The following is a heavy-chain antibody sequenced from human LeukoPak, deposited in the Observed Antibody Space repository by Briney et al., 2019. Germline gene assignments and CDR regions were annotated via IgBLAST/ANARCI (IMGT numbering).Heavy chain of an antibody. D-gene: IGHD3-10*01. V-gene: IGHV3-15*01. J-gene: IGHJ5*02. CDR1: GFTFSNAW. Sequence: GGSLRLSCAASGFTFSNAWMSWVRQAPGKGLEWVGRIKSKTDGGTTDYAAPVKGRFTISRDDSKNTLYLQMNSLKTEDTAVYYCTTDPSDPVRGVIITAWFDPWGQGTLVTVSS. CDR2: IKSKTDGGTT. CDR3: TTDPSDPVRGVIITAWFDP.